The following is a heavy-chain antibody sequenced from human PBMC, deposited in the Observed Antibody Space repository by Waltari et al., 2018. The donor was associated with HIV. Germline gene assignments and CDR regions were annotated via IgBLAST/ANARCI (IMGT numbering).Heavy chain of an antibody. CDR2: ISGNGGSR. V-gene: IGHV3-23*04. J-gene: IGHJ4*02. CDR1: GFTFSMYV. Sequence: EVQLVESGGGLVQPGESLRLSCAASGFTFSMYVMTWVRQAPGKGLQWVAGISGNGGSRYYTDSVKGLFTISRDNSKKTLYLQMDSLRAEDTAVYYCAKVPVLPTGREDYWGQGTLVTVSS. CDR3: AKVPVLPTGREDY. D-gene: IGHD2-2*01.